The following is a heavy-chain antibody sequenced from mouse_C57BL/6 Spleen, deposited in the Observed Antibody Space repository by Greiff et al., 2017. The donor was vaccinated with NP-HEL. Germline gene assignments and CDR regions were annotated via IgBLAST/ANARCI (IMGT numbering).Heavy chain of an antibody. V-gene: IGHV1-82*01. J-gene: IGHJ3*01. D-gene: IGHD1-1*01. CDR1: GYAFSSSW. CDR2: IYPGDGDT. Sequence: QVQLQQSGPELVKPGASVKISCKASGYAFSSSWMNWVKQRPGKGLEWIGRIYPGDGDTNYNGKFEGKATLTADKSSSTAYMQLSSLTSEDSAVYFCARERRYGSSYVGIAYWGQGTLVTVSA. CDR3: ARERRYGSSYVGIAY.